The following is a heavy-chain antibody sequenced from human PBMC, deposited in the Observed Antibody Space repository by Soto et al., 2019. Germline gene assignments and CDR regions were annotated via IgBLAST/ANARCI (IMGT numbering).Heavy chain of an antibody. CDR3: ARDYIEVAGLLDY. J-gene: IGHJ4*02. CDR2: INPSGGNT. Sequence: GASVKVSCKASGYIFTTYYMNWVRQALGQGLEWMGLINPSGGNTRYAQKFQGRVTMTRDTSTNTVYMELSSLRFEDTAFYYCARDYIEVAGLLDYWAQGTLVTVSS. CDR1: GYIFTTYY. D-gene: IGHD6-19*01. V-gene: IGHV1-46*01.